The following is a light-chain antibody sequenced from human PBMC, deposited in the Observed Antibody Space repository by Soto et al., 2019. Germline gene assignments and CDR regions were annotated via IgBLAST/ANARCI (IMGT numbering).Light chain of an antibody. CDR1: QSVRSY. J-gene: IGKJ1*01. CDR2: SSS. V-gene: IGKV3-11*01. Sequence: EIVLTQSPATLSLTPGERAILSCRASQSVRSYLAWYQQKPGQAPRLLIVSSSRRPTDVPARFSGSGSGTDFTLTISSLQSEDSAFYYCQQYNNLPPTFGQGTKVDIK. CDR3: QQYNNLPPT.